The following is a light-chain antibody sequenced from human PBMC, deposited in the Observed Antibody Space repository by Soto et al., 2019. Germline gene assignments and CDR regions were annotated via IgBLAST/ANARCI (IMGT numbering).Light chain of an antibody. V-gene: IGLV1-44*01. CDR2: STS. CDR3: AAWDDRLDVYV. CDR1: SSNIGSNT. Sequence: QSVLTQPPSASGTPGQIVAISCSGSSSNIGSNTVTWYQQLPGTAPKLLIYSTSQRSSGVPGRFSGSKSGASASLSISGLQSEDAADYYCAAWDDRLDVYVFGTGTKGTVL. J-gene: IGLJ1*01.